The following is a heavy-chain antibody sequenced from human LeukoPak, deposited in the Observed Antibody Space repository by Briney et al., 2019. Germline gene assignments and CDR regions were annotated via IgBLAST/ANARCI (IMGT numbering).Heavy chain of an antibody. D-gene: IGHD2-2*01. J-gene: IGHJ6*02. CDR2: ISSSSSYI. CDR1: GFTFSSYS. V-gene: IGHV3-21*01. Sequence: GGSLRLSCAASGFTFSSYSMNWVRQAPGKGLEWVSSISSSSSYIYYADSVKGRFTISRDNAKNSLYLQMNSLRAEDTAVYYCARAKYQLLLRDYYYYGMDVWGQGTTVTVSS. CDR3: ARAKYQLLLRDYYYYGMDV.